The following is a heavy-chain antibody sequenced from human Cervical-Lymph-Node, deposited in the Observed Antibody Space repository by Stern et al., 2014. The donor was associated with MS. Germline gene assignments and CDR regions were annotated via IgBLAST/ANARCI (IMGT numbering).Heavy chain of an antibody. CDR1: GGTFTNYA. J-gene: IGHJ6*02. Sequence: QVQLVQSGAEVKKPGSSVKVSCKASGGTFTNYAISWVRQAPGQGLEWMGGIIPMFGTTNYAQKFQGRVTINADESTITAYMDLSSLRSEDTAVYYCTSATRTGNYGMDVWGQGTTVTVSS. CDR3: TSATRTGNYGMDV. CDR2: IIPMFGTT. V-gene: IGHV1-69*01. D-gene: IGHD1-1*01.